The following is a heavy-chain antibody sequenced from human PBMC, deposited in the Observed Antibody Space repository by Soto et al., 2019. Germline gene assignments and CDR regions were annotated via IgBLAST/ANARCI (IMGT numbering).Heavy chain of an antibody. CDR3: ASSKYYDFWSGSPFDY. CDR2: TYYRSKWYN. CDR1: GDSVSSNSAA. V-gene: IGHV6-1*01. J-gene: IGHJ4*02. Sequence: PSQTLSLTCAISGDSVSSNSAAWNWIRQSPSRGLEWLGRTYYRSKWYNDYAVSVKSRITINPDTSKNQFSLQLNSVTPEDTAVYYCASSKYYDFWSGSPFDYWGQGTLVTVSS. D-gene: IGHD3-3*01.